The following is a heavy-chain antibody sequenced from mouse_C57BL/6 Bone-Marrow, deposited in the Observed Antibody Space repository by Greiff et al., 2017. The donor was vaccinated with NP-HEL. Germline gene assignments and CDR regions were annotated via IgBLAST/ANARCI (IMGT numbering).Heavy chain of an antibody. CDR1: GYTFTSYW. CDR3: ARSSSFITTVVATGDYAMDY. J-gene: IGHJ4*01. V-gene: IGHV1-64*01. CDR2: IHPNSGST. D-gene: IGHD1-1*01. Sequence: QVQLQQPGAELVKPGASVKLSCKASGYTFTSYWMHWVKQRPGQGLEWIGMIHPNSGSTNYNEKFKSKATLTVDKSSSTAYMQLSSLTSEDSAVYYCARSSSFITTVVATGDYAMDYWGQGTSVTVSS.